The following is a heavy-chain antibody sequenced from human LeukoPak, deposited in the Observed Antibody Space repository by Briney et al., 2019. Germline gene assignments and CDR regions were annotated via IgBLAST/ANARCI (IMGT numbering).Heavy chain of an antibody. J-gene: IGHJ6*02. Sequence: SVKVSCKASGYTFTSYDINRVRQATGQGLEWMGGIIPIFGTANYAQKFQGRVTITADESTSTAYMELSSLRSEDTAVYYCARSGLGYYYYYGMDVWGQGTTVTVSS. D-gene: IGHD1-1*01. V-gene: IGHV1-69*13. CDR3: ARSGLGYYYYYGMDV. CDR2: IIPIFGTA. CDR1: GYTFTSYD.